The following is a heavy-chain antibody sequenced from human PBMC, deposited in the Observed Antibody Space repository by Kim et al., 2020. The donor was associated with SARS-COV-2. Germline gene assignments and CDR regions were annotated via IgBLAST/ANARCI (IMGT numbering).Heavy chain of an antibody. CDR3: ARDRRNIVVVPAAQSGMDV. Sequence: GGSLRLSCAASGFTVSSNYMSWVRQAPGKGLEWVSVIYSGGSTYYADSVKGRFTISRDNSKNTLYLQMNSLRAEDMAVYYCARDRRNIVVVPAAQSGMDVWGQGTTVTVSS. CDR1: GFTVSSNY. CDR2: IYSGGST. V-gene: IGHV3-53*01. J-gene: IGHJ6*02. D-gene: IGHD2-2*01.